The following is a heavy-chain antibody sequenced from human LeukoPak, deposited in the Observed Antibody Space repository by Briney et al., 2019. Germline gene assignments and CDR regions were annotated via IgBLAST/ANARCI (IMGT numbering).Heavy chain of an antibody. Sequence: SETLSLTCTVSGGSIKNYYWIWIRQSPGKGLEWIGYIYYSGSTNYNPSLKSRVIISVDTSKNQFSLKLNSVTAAGTAVYYCARAGYCSSTSCQWVPLVWGQGTTVTVS. D-gene: IGHD2-2*03. V-gene: IGHV4-59*01. CDR1: GGSIKNYY. CDR2: IYYSGST. CDR3: ARAGYCSSTSCQWVPLV. J-gene: IGHJ6*02.